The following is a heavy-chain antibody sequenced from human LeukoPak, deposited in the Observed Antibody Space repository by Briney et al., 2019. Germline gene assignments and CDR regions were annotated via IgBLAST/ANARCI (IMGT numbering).Heavy chain of an antibody. Sequence: GESLKISCKGSGYTFTSYWIGWVRQMPGKGLEWMGIIYPGDSDTRYSPSFQGQVTISADKSISTAYLQWSSLKALDTAMYYCARLANYGSGSYVFDYWGQGTLVTVSS. CDR3: ARLANYGSGSYVFDY. D-gene: IGHD3-10*01. V-gene: IGHV5-51*01. CDR2: IYPGDSDT. J-gene: IGHJ4*02. CDR1: GYTFTSYW.